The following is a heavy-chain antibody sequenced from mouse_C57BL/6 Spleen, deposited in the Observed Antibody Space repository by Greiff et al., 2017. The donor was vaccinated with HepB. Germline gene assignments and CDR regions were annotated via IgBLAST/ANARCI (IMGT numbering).Heavy chain of an antibody. CDR3: ARDLRGFAY. CDR2: INPYNGGT. Sequence: EVQLQQSGPVLVKPGASVKMSCKASGYTFTDYYMNWVKQSHGKSLEWIGVINPYNGGTSYNQKFKGKATLTVDKSSSTAYMELNSLTSEDSAVYYCARDLRGFAYWGQGTLVTVSA. V-gene: IGHV1-19*01. D-gene: IGHD3-1*01. CDR1: GYTFTDYY. J-gene: IGHJ3*01.